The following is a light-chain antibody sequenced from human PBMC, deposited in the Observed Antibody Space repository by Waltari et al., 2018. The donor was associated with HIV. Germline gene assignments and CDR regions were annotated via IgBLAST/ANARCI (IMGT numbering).Light chain of an antibody. CDR2: EVS. CDR1: SSDVGNYNF. CDR3: CSYAGSSTHV. Sequence: QSALTQPASVSGSPGQSITISCTGTSSDVGNYNFVSWYQQPPSKAPKLMIYEVSKRPSGVSNRFSDSKSGNTASLTISGLQAEDEADYYCCSYAGSSTHVFGTGTKVTVL. J-gene: IGLJ1*01. V-gene: IGLV2-23*02.